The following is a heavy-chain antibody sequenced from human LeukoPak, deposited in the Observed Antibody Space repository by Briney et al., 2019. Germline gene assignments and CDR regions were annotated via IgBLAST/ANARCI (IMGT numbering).Heavy chain of an antibody. Sequence: SETLSLTCAVYGGSFSGYYWSWIRQPPGKGLEWIGEINHSGSTNYNPSLKSRVTISVDTSKNQFSLKLSSVTAADTAVYYCASREYDSSGYYHGWRFDIWGQGTMATVSS. CDR1: GGSFSGYY. CDR3: ASREYDSSGYYHGWRFDI. D-gene: IGHD3-22*01. V-gene: IGHV4-34*01. CDR2: INHSGST. J-gene: IGHJ3*02.